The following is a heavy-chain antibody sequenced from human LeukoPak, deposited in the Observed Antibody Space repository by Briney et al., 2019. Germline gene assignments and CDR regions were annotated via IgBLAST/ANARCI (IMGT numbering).Heavy chain of an antibody. D-gene: IGHD3-22*01. CDR3: ARRLNYYDTSASGWFDP. Sequence: GASVKVSCKASGYTLTGYYMHWVRQGPGQGLEWMGWINPNSGDTNYAQRFQGRVTMTRDTSSSTAYMELSRLTSDDTAVYYCARRLNYYDTSASGWFDPWGQGTLVTVSS. CDR2: INPNSGDT. V-gene: IGHV1-2*02. J-gene: IGHJ5*02. CDR1: GYTLTGYY.